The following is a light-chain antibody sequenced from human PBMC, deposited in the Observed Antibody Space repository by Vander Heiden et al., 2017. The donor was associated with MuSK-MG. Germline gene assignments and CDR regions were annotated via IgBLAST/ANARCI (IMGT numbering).Light chain of an antibody. CDR1: QSVSSN. J-gene: IGKJ1*01. V-gene: IGKV3-15*01. CDR2: GAS. CDR3: QQYNNLRT. Sequence: EIVMTQSPATLSVSPGERATLSCRASQSVSSNLAWYQQKPGQAPRLLIYGASTRANGIPDRFSGSGSGTEFTLTISSLQSEDFAVYYWQQYNNLRTFGQGTKVEIK.